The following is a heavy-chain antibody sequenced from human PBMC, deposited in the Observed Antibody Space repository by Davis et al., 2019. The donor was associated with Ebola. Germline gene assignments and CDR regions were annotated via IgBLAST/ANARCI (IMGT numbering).Heavy chain of an antibody. CDR3: ARDRYSVTGDYYGMDV. CDR2: INSDGRST. D-gene: IGHD4-17*01. V-gene: IGHV3-74*01. CDR1: GFTFKSYW. J-gene: IGHJ6*02. Sequence: GESLKISCAASGFTFKSYWMHWVRHAPGKGLVWVSRINSDGRSTNYADSVKGRFTISRDNAKNTLYLQMNSLRAEDTAVYYCARDRYSVTGDYYGMDVWGQGTTVTVSS.